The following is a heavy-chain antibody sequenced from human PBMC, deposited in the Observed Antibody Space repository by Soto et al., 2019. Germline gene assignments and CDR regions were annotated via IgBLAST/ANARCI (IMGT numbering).Heavy chain of an antibody. CDR2: IIPIPGTA. CDR3: ARSQGSSTSLEIYYYYYYGMDG. D-gene: IGHD2-2*01. V-gene: IGHV1-69*01. CDR1: GGTFGSYA. Sequence: QVQLVQSGAEVKKPGSSVKVSCKASGGTFGSYAISWVRQAPGQGLEWMGGIIPIPGTANYAQKFQGRVTIAADESTSTAYMELSSLRSEDTAVYYCARSQGSSTSLEIYYYYYYGMDGWRQGTTVTVSS. J-gene: IGHJ6*02.